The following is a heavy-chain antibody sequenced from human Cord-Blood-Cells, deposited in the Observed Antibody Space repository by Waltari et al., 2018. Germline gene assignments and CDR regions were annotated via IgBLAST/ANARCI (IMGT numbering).Heavy chain of an antibody. CDR1: GFTFSSYG. D-gene: IGHD6-19*01. V-gene: IGHV3-33*04. J-gene: IGHJ4*02. CDR2: IWNEGNNK. Sequence: QVQLVESGGGVVQPGRSLRLSCAASGFTFSSYGMHCDRQAPGKGVEWVEFIWNEGNNKYYADSVKGKFPISRYNSKNTLYLQMNRLRAEDTGVYYCARDSSSGLDYWGQGTLVTVSS. CDR3: ARDSSSGLDY.